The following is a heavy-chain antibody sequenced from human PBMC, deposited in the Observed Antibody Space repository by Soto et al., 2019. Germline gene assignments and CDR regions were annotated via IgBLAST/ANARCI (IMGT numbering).Heavy chain of an antibody. CDR1: GFTVSSNY. V-gene: IGHV3-53*01. CDR2: IYSGGST. J-gene: IGHJ4*02. Sequence: PGGSLRLSCAASGFTVSSNYMSWVRQAPGKGLEWVSVIYSGGSTYYADSVKGRFTISRDNSKNTLYLQMNSLRAEDTAVYYCARNPGMEATPNYFDYWGQGTLVTVSS. CDR3: ARNPGMEATPNYFDY. D-gene: IGHD5-12*01.